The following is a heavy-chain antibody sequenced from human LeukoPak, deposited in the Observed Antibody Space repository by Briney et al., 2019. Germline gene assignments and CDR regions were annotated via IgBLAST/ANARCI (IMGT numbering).Heavy chain of an antibody. CDR1: GGSISSYY. J-gene: IGHJ4*02. CDR2: MHSSGST. D-gene: IGHD3-10*01. CDR3: AREAVHYGSGSHDY. Sequence: SETLSLTCTVSGGSISSYYWSWIRQPAGKGLEWIGRMHSSGSTNYNPSIKSRVTMSLDTSKNQFSLKVDSVTAADTAMYYRAREAVHYGSGSHDYWGQGTLVAVSS. V-gene: IGHV4-4*07.